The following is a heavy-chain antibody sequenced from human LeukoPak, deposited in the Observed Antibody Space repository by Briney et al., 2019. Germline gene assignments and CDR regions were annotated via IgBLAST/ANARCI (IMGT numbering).Heavy chain of an antibody. J-gene: IGHJ6*02. Sequence: AAVNLSCKASGGTFSIYAISLVRQAPVPGLEWRGSIIPILGIANYAQKLQGRVTISADKSTSTAYMEQSRLRSQKTAVYSSARREWGAQGMDVWGQGKTVTVSS. D-gene: IGHD1-26*01. CDR1: GGTFSIYA. CDR2: IIPILGIA. CDR3: ARREWGAQGMDV. V-gene: IGHV1-69*04.